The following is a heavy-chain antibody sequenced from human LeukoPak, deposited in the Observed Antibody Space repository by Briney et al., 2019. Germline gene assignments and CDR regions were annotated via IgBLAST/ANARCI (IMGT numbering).Heavy chain of an antibody. J-gene: IGHJ4*02. CDR3: ARVGSSGWYREDY. Sequence: GGSLRLSCAASGFTFSNYWMSWVRQAPGKGLEWVANIKQDGSEKYYVDSVKGRFTISRDNAKNSLYLQMNSLRAEDTAVYYCARVGSSGWYREDYWGQGTLVTVSS. D-gene: IGHD6-19*01. CDR2: IKQDGSEK. V-gene: IGHV3-7*01. CDR1: GFTFSNYW.